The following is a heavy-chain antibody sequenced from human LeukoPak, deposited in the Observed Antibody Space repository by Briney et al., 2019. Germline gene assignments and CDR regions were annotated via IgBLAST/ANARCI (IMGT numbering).Heavy chain of an antibody. V-gene: IGHV3-48*03. D-gene: IGHD1-26*01. J-gene: IGHJ4*02. CDR2: ISSSGTTI. Sequence: GGSLRLSCAASGFNFISYEMNWVRQAPGKGLEWVSYISSSGTTIYYADSVKGRFTISRDNAKNSLYLQMNSLRAEDTAVYYCARDGGTYLPDYWGQGTLVTVSS. CDR1: GFNFISYE. CDR3: ARDGGTYLPDY.